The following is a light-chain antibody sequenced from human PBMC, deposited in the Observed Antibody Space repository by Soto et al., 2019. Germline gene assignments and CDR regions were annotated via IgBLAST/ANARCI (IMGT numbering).Light chain of an antibody. CDR1: QTVLHDTDSRNY. V-gene: IGKV4-1*01. J-gene: IGKJ2*01. Sequence: EIVMTQSPEFLSVSLGETATINCKSTQTVLHDTDSRNYLSWFQQKPGQPPKLLISWASTRESGVPARFSGSGSETDFTLIISDLQAEDVAVYYCQQYYGTPPTFGQGSKLDIK. CDR2: WAS. CDR3: QQYYGTPPT.